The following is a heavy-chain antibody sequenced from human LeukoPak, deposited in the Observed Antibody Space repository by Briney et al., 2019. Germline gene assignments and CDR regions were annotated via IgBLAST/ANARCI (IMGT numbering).Heavy chain of an antibody. Sequence: GGSLRLSCAASGFTFNNYAMGWVRQAPGKGLEWVSSISANGVGTYYADSVKGRFTISRDNFKNTLYLQMNSLRAEGTAVYYCASEYCSSTSCYFDFWGQGTLVTVSS. J-gene: IGHJ4*02. CDR3: ASEYCSSTSCYFDF. V-gene: IGHV3-23*01. CDR1: GFTFNNYA. CDR2: ISANGVGT. D-gene: IGHD2-2*01.